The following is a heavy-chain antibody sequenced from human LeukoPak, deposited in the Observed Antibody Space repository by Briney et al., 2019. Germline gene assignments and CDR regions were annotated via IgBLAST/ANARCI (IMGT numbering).Heavy chain of an antibody. CDR1: AYSISSIYY. CDR2: IYYSGST. CDR3: ARGRYYFDY. V-gene: IGHV4-30-4*08. J-gene: IGHJ4*02. Sequence: PSETLSLTCAVSAYSISSIYYWSWIRQPPGKGLEWIGYIYYSGSTYYNPSLKSRVTISVDTSKNQFSLKLSSVTAADTAVYYCARGRYYFDYWGQGTLVTVSS.